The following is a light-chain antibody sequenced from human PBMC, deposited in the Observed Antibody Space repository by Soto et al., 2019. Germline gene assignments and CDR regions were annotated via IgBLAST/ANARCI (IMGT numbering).Light chain of an antibody. CDR1: SGHSNYA. CDR3: QTWGTGIRV. Sequence: QSVLTQSPSASASLGASVKLTCTLSSGHSNYAIAWHQQQPEKGPRYLMKVNSDGSHRKGDGIPDRFSGSSSGAQRYLTISSLQSEDEADYYCQTWGTGIRVFGTATKLTV. J-gene: IGLJ1*01. CDR2: VNSDGSH. V-gene: IGLV4-69*01.